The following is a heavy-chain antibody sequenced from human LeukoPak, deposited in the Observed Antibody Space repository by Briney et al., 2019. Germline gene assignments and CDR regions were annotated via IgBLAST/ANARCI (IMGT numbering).Heavy chain of an antibody. D-gene: IGHD6-19*01. CDR3: ARGGTTVAGTFWFDP. V-gene: IGHV4-4*02. Sequence: PSETLSLTCAVSGGSISSSNWWSWVRQPPGKGLEWIGEIYHSGSTNYNPSLKSRVTISVDKSKNQFSLKLSSVTAADTAVYYCARGGTTVAGTFWFDPWGQGTLATVSS. CDR2: IYHSGST. CDR1: GGSISSSNW. J-gene: IGHJ5*02.